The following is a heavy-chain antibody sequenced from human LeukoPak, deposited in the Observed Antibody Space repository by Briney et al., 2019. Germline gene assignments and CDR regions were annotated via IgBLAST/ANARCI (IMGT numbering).Heavy chain of an antibody. CDR1: GFTFNSYW. Sequence: GGSLRLSCVGSGFTFNSYWMHWVRQAPGKGLEWVTVISYDGSNKYYADSVKGRFTISRDNSRNTLYLQMNSLRTEDTAVYYCARDQYGGFDYWGQGTLLTVSS. V-gene: IGHV3-30*03. CDR3: ARDQYGGFDY. CDR2: ISYDGSNK. D-gene: IGHD4-23*01. J-gene: IGHJ4*02.